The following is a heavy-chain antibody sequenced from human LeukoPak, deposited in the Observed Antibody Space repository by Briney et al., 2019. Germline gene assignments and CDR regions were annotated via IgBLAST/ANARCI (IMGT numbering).Heavy chain of an antibody. CDR2: ISSSSTYI. D-gene: IGHD5-18*01. CDR1: GFTFSSYN. Sequence: GGSLRLSCAASGFTFSSYNMNWVRQAPGKGLEWVSSISSSSTYIYYADSVRGRFTISRDNAKNSLYLQMNSLRAEDTAVYYCAIDPGTVDTAMVPVWDYWGQGTLFTAFS. V-gene: IGHV3-21*01. J-gene: IGHJ4*02. CDR3: AIDPGTVDTAMVPVWDY.